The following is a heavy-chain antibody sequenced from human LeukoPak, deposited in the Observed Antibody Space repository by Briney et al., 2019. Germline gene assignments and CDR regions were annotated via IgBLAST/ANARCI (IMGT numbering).Heavy chain of an antibody. CDR1: GGSISSGGYY. J-gene: IGHJ3*02. CDR3: ARQIGPMAFDI. Sequence: SQTLSLTCTVSGGSISSGGYYWSWIRQPPGKGLEWIGYIYHSGSTYYNPSLKSRVTISVDRSKNQFSLKLSSVTAADTAVYCARQIGPMAFDIWGQGTMVTVSS. V-gene: IGHV4-30-2*01. D-gene: IGHD2-21*01. CDR2: IYHSGST.